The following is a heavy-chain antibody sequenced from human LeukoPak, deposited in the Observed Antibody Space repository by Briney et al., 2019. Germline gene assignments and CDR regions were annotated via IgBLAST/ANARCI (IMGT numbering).Heavy chain of an antibody. CDR2: ISAYNGNT. J-gene: IGHJ4*02. CDR1: GYTFTSYG. CDR3: ARDLERITMVRGVGDY. Sequence: GASVKVSCKASGYTFTSYGISWVRQAPGQGLEWMGWISAYNGNTNYAQKLQGRVTMTTDTSTSTAYMELRSLRSDDTAVCYCARDLERITMVRGVGDYWGQGTLVTVSS. D-gene: IGHD3-10*01. V-gene: IGHV1-18*01.